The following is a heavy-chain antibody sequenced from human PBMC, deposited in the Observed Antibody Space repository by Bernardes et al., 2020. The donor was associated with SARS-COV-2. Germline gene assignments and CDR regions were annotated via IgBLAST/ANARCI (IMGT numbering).Heavy chain of an antibody. CDR3: ARERDTAMDYYFDY. J-gene: IGHJ4*02. CDR1: GGSISSGSYY. CDR2: IYTSGST. V-gene: IGHV4-61*02. Sequence: SETLSLTCTVSGGSISSGSYYWSWIRQPAGKGLEWIGRIYTSGSTNYNPSLKSRVTISVDTSKNQFSLKLSSVTAADTAVYYCARERDTAMDYYFDYWGQGTLVTVSS. D-gene: IGHD5-18*01.